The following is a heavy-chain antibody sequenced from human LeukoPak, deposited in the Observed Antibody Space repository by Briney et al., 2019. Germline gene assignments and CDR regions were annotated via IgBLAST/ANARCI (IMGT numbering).Heavy chain of an antibody. V-gene: IGHV3-23*01. Sequence: PGGFLRLSRAASGFTFSSYAMRWGSQEGGKGMEWVLAICISGGTTYYPASLNVRFTISKNNPKNTLYLQMNSLTAEDTALYYFAKANTLYNSAFYYWGQGTLFSVSS. CDR3: AKANTLYNSAFYY. CDR2: ICISGGTT. D-gene: IGHD5-24*01. J-gene: IGHJ4*02. CDR1: GFTFSSYA.